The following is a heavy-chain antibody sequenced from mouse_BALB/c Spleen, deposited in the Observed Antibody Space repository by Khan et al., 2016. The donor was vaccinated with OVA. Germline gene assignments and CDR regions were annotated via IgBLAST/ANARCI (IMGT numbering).Heavy chain of an antibody. CDR1: GYTFTDHS. J-gene: IGHJ4*01. Sequence: QIQLVQSGPELKKPGETVKISCKASGYTFTDHSMHWVMQAPGKGLKWMGWINTETGEPSYADDFKGRFAFSLETSASTAYLQINNLNNEDTTTYFCTKITKPYYTMDYWGQGTSVIVSS. CDR2: INTETGEP. CDR3: TKITKPYYTMDY. V-gene: IGHV9-2-1*01. D-gene: IGHD2-4*01.